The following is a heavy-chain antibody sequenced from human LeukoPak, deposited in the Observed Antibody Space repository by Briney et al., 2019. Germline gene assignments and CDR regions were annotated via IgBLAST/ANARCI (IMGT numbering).Heavy chain of an antibody. CDR2: INPNSGGT. CDR1: GYTFTGYY. CDR3: AGNTAVAGSPPGLPSLDV. V-gene: IGHV1-2*02. Sequence: ASVKVSCKASGYTFTGYYMHWVRQAPGQGLEWMGWINPNSGGTNYAQKFQGRVTMTRDTSISTAYMELSRLRSDDTAVYYCAGNTAVAGSPPGLPSLDVWGKGTTVTVSS. D-gene: IGHD6-19*01. J-gene: IGHJ6*04.